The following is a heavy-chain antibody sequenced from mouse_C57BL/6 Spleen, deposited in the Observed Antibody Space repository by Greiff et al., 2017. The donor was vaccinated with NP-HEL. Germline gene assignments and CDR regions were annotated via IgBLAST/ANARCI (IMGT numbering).Heavy chain of an antibody. CDR3: ARDQLGRGGYFDV. CDR2: ISDGGSYT. J-gene: IGHJ1*03. CDR1: GFTFSSYA. V-gene: IGHV5-4*01. D-gene: IGHD4-1*02. Sequence: EVHLVESGGGLVKPGGSLKLSCAASGFTFSSYAMSWVRQTPEKRLEWVATISDGGSYTYYPDNVKGRFTISRDNAKNNLYLQMSHLKSEDTAMYYCARDQLGRGGYFDVWGTGTTVTVSS.